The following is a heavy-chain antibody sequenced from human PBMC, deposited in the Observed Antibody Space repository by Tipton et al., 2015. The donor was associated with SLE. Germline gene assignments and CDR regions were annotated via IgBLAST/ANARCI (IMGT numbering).Heavy chain of an antibody. Sequence: SLRLSCSASKFPFSRYSIHWVRQAPGKGLEYVSAISGDGDTTYYADSVRGRFTISRDNSKNTLYLQMNSLRVEDTAVYYCAREDGDYVDYWGQGTLVTVSS. CDR1: KFPFSRYS. CDR2: ISGDGDTT. V-gene: IGHV3-64*04. D-gene: IGHD4-17*01. J-gene: IGHJ4*02. CDR3: AREDGDYVDY.